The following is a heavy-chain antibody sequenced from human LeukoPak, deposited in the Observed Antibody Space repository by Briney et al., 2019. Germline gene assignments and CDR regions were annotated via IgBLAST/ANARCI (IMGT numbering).Heavy chain of an antibody. D-gene: IGHD6-13*01. V-gene: IGHV3-7*05. CDR2: IKHNGNET. CDR1: GFTFTGYY. J-gene: IGHJ4*02. Sequence: PGGSLRLSCEASGFTFTGYYMTWVRQAPGQGLEWVASIKHNGNETNYAQTVKGRFTMSRDKAQNPLYLQMNNLRAEDTAVYYCARGGSSWCGGELDYWGQGTLVTVSS. CDR3: ARGGSSWCGGELDY.